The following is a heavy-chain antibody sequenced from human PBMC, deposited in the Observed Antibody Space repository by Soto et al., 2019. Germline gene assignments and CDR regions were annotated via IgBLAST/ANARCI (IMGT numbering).Heavy chain of an antibody. V-gene: IGHV4-59*01. Sequence: SETLSLTCTVSGDSISNYYWSWIRQPPWKGLEWIGYIYYSASTNYNPSLKSRVTISVDTSKNQFSLNLSSVTAADTAVYYCASQSIAAGGYYYYGMDVWGQGTTVTVSS. D-gene: IGHD6-13*01. CDR1: GDSISNYY. CDR3: ASQSIAAGGYYYYGMDV. CDR2: IYYSAST. J-gene: IGHJ6*02.